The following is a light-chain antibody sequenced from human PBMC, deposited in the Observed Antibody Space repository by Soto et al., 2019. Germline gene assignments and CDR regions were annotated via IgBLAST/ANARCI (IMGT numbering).Light chain of an antibody. CDR3: QQYHYWPIT. V-gene: IGKV1-5*03. Sequence: DIQMTQSPSTLSASVGDRVPITCRASQSISSWLAWYQQKPGKAPKLLIYKASSLESGVPSRFSGSGSGTEFTLTISSLQSEDFAVYLCQQYHYWPITFGQGTRREIK. CDR1: QSISSW. CDR2: KAS. J-gene: IGKJ5*01.